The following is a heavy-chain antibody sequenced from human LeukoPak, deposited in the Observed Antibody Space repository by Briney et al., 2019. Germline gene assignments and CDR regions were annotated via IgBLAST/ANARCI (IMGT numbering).Heavy chain of an antibody. J-gene: IGHJ4*02. CDR1: GDSISNYY. V-gene: IGHV4-59*08. CDR3: ARQRYFDWLPDY. CDR2: ISYSGIT. Sequence: SETLSLTCTVSGDSISNYYWSWIRQPPGKGLEWIGYISYSGITNYNPSLKSRVTISVDTSKNQFSLKLSSVTAADTAVYYCARQRYFDWLPDYWGQGTLVTVSS. D-gene: IGHD3-9*01.